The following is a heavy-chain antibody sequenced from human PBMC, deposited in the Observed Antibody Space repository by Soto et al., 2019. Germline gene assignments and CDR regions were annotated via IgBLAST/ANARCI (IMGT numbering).Heavy chain of an antibody. CDR2: INYSGST. Sequence: PSETLSLTCTVSGGSISSSSYKWGWIRQSPGKGLEWIGSINYSGSTYYNTSLKSQVTISVDTSKNQFSLKLSSVTAADTAVYYCARSFVGSAIIGVYRGQRALVPVSS. CDR1: GGSISSSSYK. CDR3: ARSFVGSAIIGVY. D-gene: IGHD1-20*01. J-gene: IGHJ1*01. V-gene: IGHV4-39*01.